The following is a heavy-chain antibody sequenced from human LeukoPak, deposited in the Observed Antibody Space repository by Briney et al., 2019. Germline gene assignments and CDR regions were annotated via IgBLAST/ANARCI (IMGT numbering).Heavy chain of an antibody. Sequence: GGSLRLSCAASGFTFSSYAMSWVRQAPGKGLEWVSGISGIGDTLFHSDPVKGRFTISRDNSKNTVYLQMNSLRVEDSAVYYCAKKNGGGWPTIFFDYWGQGILVTVSS. J-gene: IGHJ4*02. CDR1: GFTFSSYA. CDR3: AKKNGGGWPTIFFDY. V-gene: IGHV3-23*01. CDR2: ISGIGDTL. D-gene: IGHD6-19*01.